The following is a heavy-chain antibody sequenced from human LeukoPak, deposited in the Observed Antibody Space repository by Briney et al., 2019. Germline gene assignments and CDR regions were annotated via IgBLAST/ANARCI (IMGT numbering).Heavy chain of an antibody. V-gene: IGHV3-11*01. D-gene: IGHD5-18*01. J-gene: IGHJ4*02. Sequence: GGSLRLSCAASGFTFSDYYMSWIRQAPGKGLEWVSYISSSGSTIYYADSVKGRFTISRDNAKNSLYLQMNSLRAEDTAIYYCATYRQIQVSFEFWGQGTLVTVSS. CDR3: ATYRQIQVSFEF. CDR1: GFTFSDYY. CDR2: ISSSGSTI.